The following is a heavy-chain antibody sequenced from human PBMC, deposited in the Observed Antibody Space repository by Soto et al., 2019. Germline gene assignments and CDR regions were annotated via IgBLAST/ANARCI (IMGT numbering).Heavy chain of an antibody. CDR3: ARYSSGWFDY. D-gene: IGHD6-19*01. Sequence: PSETLSLICTVSGGSVSSGSYYWSWIRQPPGKGLEWIGYIYYSGSTNYNPSLKSRVTISVDTSKNQFSLKLSSVTAADTAVYYCARYSSGWFDYWGQGTLVTVSS. CDR2: IYYSGST. J-gene: IGHJ4*02. CDR1: GGSVSSGSYY. V-gene: IGHV4-61*01.